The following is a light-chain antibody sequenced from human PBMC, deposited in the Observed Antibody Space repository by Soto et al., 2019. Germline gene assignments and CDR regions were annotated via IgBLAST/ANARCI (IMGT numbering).Light chain of an antibody. V-gene: IGLV3-21*02. J-gene: IGLJ1*01. CDR1: NIGSKS. CDR3: RVWDSSSDHPGV. Sequence: SYELTQPPSVSVAPGQTARITCGGNNIGSKSVHWYQQKPGQAPVLVVYDDSDRPSGIPARFSGCNSGNTATLTISRVEAGDEEDYYCRVWDSSSDHPGVFGTGTKVTVL. CDR2: DDS.